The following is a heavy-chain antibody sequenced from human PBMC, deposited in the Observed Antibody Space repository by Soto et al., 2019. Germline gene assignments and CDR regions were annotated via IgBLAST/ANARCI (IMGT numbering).Heavy chain of an antibody. D-gene: IGHD3-10*01. CDR2: IWYDGSNK. J-gene: IGHJ4*02. V-gene: IGHV3-33*01. CDR3: AREPPAYGSGSYMKLDY. CDR1: GFTFSSYG. Sequence: GGSLRLSCAASGFTFSSYGMHWVRQAPGKGLEWVAVIWYDGSNKYYADSVKGRFPISRDNSKNTLYLQMNSLRAEDTAVYYCAREPPAYGSGSYMKLDYWGQGTLVTVSS.